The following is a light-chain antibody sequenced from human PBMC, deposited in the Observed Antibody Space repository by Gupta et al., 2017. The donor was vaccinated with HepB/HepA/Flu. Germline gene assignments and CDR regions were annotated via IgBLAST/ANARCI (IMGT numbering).Light chain of an antibody. CDR3: LVWDRISDHYV. CDR1: NIGSKS. CDR2: YDS. Sequence: SYVLLQPPSVSVAPGKTARITCGGNNIGSKSVHWYQQKPGQAPVLVIYYDSDRPSGIPERFSGSNSGNTATLTISGVEAGDEADFYCLVWDRISDHYVFGTGTKVTVL. J-gene: IGLJ1*01. V-gene: IGLV3-21*04.